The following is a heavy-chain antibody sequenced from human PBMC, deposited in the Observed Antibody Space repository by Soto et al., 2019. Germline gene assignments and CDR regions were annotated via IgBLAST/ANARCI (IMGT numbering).Heavy chain of an antibody. CDR2: ISYDGSNK. J-gene: IGHJ4*02. CDR1: GFTFSSYA. Sequence: GSLRLSCAASGFTFSSYAMHWVRQAPGKGLEWVAVISYDGSNKYYADSVKGRFTISRDNSKNTLYLQMNSLRAEDTAVYYCARERYDSSGFDYWGQGTLVTVSS. CDR3: ARERYDSSGFDY. V-gene: IGHV3-30-3*01. D-gene: IGHD3-22*01.